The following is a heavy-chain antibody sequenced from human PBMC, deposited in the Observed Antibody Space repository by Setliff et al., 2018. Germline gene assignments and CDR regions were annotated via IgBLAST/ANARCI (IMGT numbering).Heavy chain of an antibody. CDR2: ISHSGST. CDR3: ARGECTNDVCYESDAFDI. CDR1: GGSFTDYY. D-gene: IGHD2-8*01. J-gene: IGHJ3*02. Sequence: SETLSLTCAVYGGSFTDYYWSWIRQPPGMGLEWIGEISHSGSTNYNPSLESRVSISLDTSKNQFSLRLTSVTAADTAVYYCARGECTNDVCYESDAFDIWGQGTMVTV. V-gene: IGHV4-34*01.